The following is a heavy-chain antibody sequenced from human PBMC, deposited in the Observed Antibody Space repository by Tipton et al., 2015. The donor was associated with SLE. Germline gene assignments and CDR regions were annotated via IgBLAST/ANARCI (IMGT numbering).Heavy chain of an antibody. CDR2: IYYRGSP. Sequence: TLSLTCTVPGGSISSGDYYCIWIRQPPGKGLEWIGSIYYRGSPYYNPSLKSRVTISVDTSKNQFSLKLTSVTAADTAMYYCARGTGIERKYYYYYYVDVWGKGTTVTVSS. CDR3: ARGTGIERKYYYYYYVDV. V-gene: IGHV4-39*07. CDR1: GGSISSGDYY. D-gene: IGHD3-10*01. J-gene: IGHJ6*03.